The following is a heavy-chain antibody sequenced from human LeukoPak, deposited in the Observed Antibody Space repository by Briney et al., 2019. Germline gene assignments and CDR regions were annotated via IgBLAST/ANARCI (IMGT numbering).Heavy chain of an antibody. CDR1: GFTFFSYA. J-gene: IGHJ3*02. CDR2: ISGSGDST. D-gene: IGHD5-18*01. CDR3: AKGPTQFWLKDAFDI. Sequence: GGSLRLSCAASGFTFFSYAISWGRQAPGKGLEWVSGISGSGDSTYYADSVKGRFTISRDNSKNTLYLQMNSLRAEDTALYYCAKGPTQFWLKDAFDIWGQGTMVTVSS. V-gene: IGHV3-23*01.